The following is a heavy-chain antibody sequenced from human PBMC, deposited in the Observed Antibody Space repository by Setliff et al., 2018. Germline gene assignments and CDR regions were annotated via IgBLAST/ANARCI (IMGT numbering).Heavy chain of an antibody. V-gene: IGHV1-18*01. D-gene: IGHD6-19*01. Sequence: ASVKVSCKASGYPFNNYGISWLRQTPGQGLEWMGWIGGHNDDPLFAQKFQGRVTMTIDTSATTVYMELQSLRSDDTAVYYCVRSSAPQVVLAADFDFWGQGTPVT. CDR1: GYPFNNYG. J-gene: IGHJ4*02. CDR2: IGGHNDDP. CDR3: VRSSAPQVVLAADFDF.